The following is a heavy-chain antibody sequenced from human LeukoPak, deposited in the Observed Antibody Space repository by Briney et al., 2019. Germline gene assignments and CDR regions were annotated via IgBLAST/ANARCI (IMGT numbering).Heavy chain of an antibody. J-gene: IGHJ5*02. CDR1: GGPISSYY. CDR3: ASTYDFWSGQNWFDP. Sequence: SETLSLTCTGAGGPISSYYWSWLRQPPGKGLEGVGYIYYSGSTNYNPSLKSRVTISVDTSKNQFSLKLSSVTAADTAVYYCASTYDFWSGQNWFDPWGQGTLVTVSS. V-gene: IGHV4-59*01. D-gene: IGHD3-3*01. CDR2: IYYSGST.